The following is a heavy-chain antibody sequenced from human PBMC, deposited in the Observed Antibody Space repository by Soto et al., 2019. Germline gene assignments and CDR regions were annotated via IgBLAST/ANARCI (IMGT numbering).Heavy chain of an antibody. Sequence: SETLSLTCTVSGDSIRSSSHYWAWNRQPPGKGLEWIGGFYYSGSPYYNPSLKSRVTMSVDTSKNQFSLNLNSVTAADTAVYYCARGFYVSEGYSNPFVKWCQGPLVTVSS. CDR3: ARGFYVSEGYSNPFVK. CDR2: FYYSGSP. J-gene: IGHJ4*02. V-gene: IGHV4-39*02. D-gene: IGHD3-10*02. CDR1: GDSIRSSSHY.